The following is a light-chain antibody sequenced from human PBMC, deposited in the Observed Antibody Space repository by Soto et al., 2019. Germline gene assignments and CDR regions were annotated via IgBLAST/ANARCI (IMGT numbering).Light chain of an antibody. CDR3: QQVSGYPLN. Sequence: IQLTQTPSSLSASVGDRVTITCRASQGISSFLAWYQQKPGKAPKLLIYAASTLQSGVPSRFSGSASGTEFTLAISSLQPEDFATYYCQQVSGYPLNFGGGTKVDIK. V-gene: IGKV1-9*01. CDR2: AAS. J-gene: IGKJ4*01. CDR1: QGISSF.